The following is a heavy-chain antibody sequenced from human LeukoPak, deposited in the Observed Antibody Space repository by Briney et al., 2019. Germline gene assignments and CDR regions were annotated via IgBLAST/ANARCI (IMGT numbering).Heavy chain of an antibody. CDR1: GGSISSYY. J-gene: IGHJ6*03. CDR3: ARRHSATPGYYYYYYMDV. CDR2: IYYSGST. V-gene: IGHV4-59*01. Sequence: SETLSLICTVSGGSISSYYGSWIRQPPGKGLEWIGYIYYSGSTNYNPSLKSRVTISVDTSKNQFSLKLSSVTAADTAVYYCARRHSATPGYYYYYYMDVWGKGTTVTVSS. D-gene: IGHD2-2*02.